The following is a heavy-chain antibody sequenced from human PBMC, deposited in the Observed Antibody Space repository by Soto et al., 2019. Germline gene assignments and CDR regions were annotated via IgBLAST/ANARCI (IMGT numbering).Heavy chain of an antibody. J-gene: IGHJ4*02. CDR3: ARDREGGGRCYSFCKYPFDY. D-gene: IGHD2-15*01. CDR1: GFTFSSYS. Sequence: EVQLVESGGGLVKPGGSLRLSCAASGFTFSSYSMNWVRQAPGKGLEWVSSISSSSTYIYYADSVKGRFTISRDNAKNSLYLQMNSLRAEDTAVYYCARDREGGGRCYSFCKYPFDYWGQGTLVTVSP. CDR2: ISSSSTYI. V-gene: IGHV3-21*01.